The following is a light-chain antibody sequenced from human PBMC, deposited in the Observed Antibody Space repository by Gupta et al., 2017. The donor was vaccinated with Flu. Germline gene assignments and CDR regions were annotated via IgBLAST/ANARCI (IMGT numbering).Light chain of an antibody. J-gene: IGLJ3*02. Sequence: GGNNINSKRVHWYQQKPGQAPVLVVHDDSDRPSGIHERFSGSNSGTTATLTISRVEAGDEADYYCQVWDSSSDHQVFGGGTKLTVL. CDR3: QVWDSSSDHQV. CDR1: NINSKR. V-gene: IGLV3-21*02. CDR2: DDS.